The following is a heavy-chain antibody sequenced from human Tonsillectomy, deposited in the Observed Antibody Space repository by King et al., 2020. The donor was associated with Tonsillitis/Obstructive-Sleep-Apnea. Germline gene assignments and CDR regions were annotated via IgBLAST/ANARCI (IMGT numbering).Heavy chain of an antibody. CDR2: IYSGGNI. V-gene: IGHV3-66*01. CDR3: ARGLVNPGYFDY. Sequence: VQLVESGGGLVQPGGSLSLSCAASGFTVSSNHMSWVRQAPGKGLEWVSAIYSGGNIHYADSVKGRFTISRDNSKNTLYVQMNSLRAEDTAVYYCARGLVNPGYFDYWGQGTLVTVSS. J-gene: IGHJ4*02. CDR1: GFTVSSNH. D-gene: IGHD3-16*02.